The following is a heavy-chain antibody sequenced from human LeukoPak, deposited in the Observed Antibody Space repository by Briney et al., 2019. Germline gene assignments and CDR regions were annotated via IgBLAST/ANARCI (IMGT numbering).Heavy chain of an antibody. Sequence: GGSLRLSCAASEFTFSSYAMSWVRQAPGKGLEWVAAISGSGGSTYYADSVKGRFTISRDNSKNTLYLQMDSLRAEDTALYYCAKGYGLGSYNNHYFDYWGQGTLVTVSS. D-gene: IGHD3-10*01. CDR2: ISGSGGST. V-gene: IGHV3-23*01. CDR1: EFTFSSYA. CDR3: AKGYGLGSYNNHYFDY. J-gene: IGHJ4*02.